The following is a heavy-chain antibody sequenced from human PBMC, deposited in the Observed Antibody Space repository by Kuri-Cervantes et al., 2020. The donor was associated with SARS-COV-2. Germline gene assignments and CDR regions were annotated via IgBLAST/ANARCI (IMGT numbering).Heavy chain of an antibody. Sequence: GESLKISCAASGFTFSSYAMNWVRQALGKGLEWVSVIGGSGVRTNYADSVNGRFTISRDNSKNTLYLQMNSLRAEDTAVYYCVKDSRVYYFDYWGQGTLVTVSS. J-gene: IGHJ4*02. D-gene: IGHD2/OR15-2a*01. V-gene: IGHV3-23*01. CDR3: VKDSRVYYFDY. CDR2: IGGSGVRT. CDR1: GFTFSSYA.